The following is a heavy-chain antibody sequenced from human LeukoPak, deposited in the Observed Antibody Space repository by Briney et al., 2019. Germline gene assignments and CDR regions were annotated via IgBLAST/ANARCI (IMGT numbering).Heavy chain of an antibody. D-gene: IGHD1-1*01. J-gene: IGHJ1*01. CDR2: IIPIFGTA. Sequence: SVKVSCKASGYTFTSYDINWVRQAPGQGLEWMGGIIPIFGTANYAQKFQGRVTITTDESTSTAYMELSSLRSEDTAVYYCAREPYNWNDGEYFQHWGQGTLVTVSS. CDR3: AREPYNWNDGEYFQH. CDR1: GYTFTSYD. V-gene: IGHV1-69*05.